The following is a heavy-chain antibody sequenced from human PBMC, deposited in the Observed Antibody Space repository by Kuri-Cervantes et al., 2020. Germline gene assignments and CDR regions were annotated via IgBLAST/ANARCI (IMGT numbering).Heavy chain of an antibody. Sequence: SLKISCAASGFTFDDYAMHWVRQAPGKGLEWVSGISWNSGSIGYADSVKGRFTISRDNAKNSLYLQMKSLRAEDTALYYCAKDYDSSGYYHFYYWGQGTLVTVSS. D-gene: IGHD3-22*01. CDR2: ISWNSGSI. CDR1: GFTFDDYA. CDR3: AKDYDSSGYYHFYY. J-gene: IGHJ4*02. V-gene: IGHV3-9*01.